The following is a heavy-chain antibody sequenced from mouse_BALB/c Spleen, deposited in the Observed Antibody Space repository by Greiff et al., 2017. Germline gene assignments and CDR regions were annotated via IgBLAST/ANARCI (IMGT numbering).Heavy chain of an antibody. J-gene: IGHJ4*01. CDR1: GFTFSSYA. CDR3: ARGNAMDY. CDR2: ISSGGST. Sequence: EVQVVESGGDLVKPGGSLKLSCAASGFTFSSYAMSWVRQTPEKRLEWVASISSGGSTYYPDSVKGRFTISRDNARNILYLQMSSLRSEDTAMYYCARGNAMDYWGQGTSVTVSS. V-gene: IGHV5-6-5*01.